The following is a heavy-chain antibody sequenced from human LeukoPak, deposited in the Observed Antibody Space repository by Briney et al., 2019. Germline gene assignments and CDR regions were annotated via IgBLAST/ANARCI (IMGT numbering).Heavy chain of an antibody. D-gene: IGHD2-15*01. J-gene: IGHJ4*02. CDR3: ATDRARAGSCSGGSCSYFDY. CDR2: IKSKADGGTT. V-gene: IGHV3-15*01. CDR1: GFTFITYE. Sequence: GGSLRLSCAASGFTFITYEMNWVRLAPGKGLEWVGRIKSKADGGTTDYPAPLKGRFTISRDDSKNTLYLQMNSLKTDDTAVYYCATDRARAGSCSGGSCSYFDYWGQGTLVTVSS.